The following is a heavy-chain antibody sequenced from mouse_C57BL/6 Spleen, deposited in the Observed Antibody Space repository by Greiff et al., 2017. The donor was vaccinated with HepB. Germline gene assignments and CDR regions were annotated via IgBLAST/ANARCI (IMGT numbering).Heavy chain of an antibody. D-gene: IGHD1-1*01. Sequence: QVQLQQPGAELVKPGASVKLSCKASGYTFTSYWMHWVKQRPGQGLEWIGMIHPNSGSTNYNEKFKSKATLTVDKSSSTAYMQLSSLTSEDSAVYYCAREGLRGRSWYFDVWGTGTTVTVSS. CDR3: AREGLRGRSWYFDV. CDR2: IHPNSGST. V-gene: IGHV1-64*01. J-gene: IGHJ1*03. CDR1: GYTFTSYW.